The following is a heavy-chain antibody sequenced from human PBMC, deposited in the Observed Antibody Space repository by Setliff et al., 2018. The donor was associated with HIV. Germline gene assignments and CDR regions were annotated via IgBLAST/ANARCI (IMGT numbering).Heavy chain of an antibody. CDR1: GGSISSSSYY. Sequence: LSLTCTVSGGSISSSSYYWGWIRQPPGKGLEWIGSIFYSGNMYYNPSLKSRVAIFVDTSKNQFSLRLRSVTAADTSVYYCARDYRKGFDIWGQGTLVTVSS. CDR3: ARDYRKGFDI. CDR2: IFYSGNM. J-gene: IGHJ3*02. D-gene: IGHD1-26*01. V-gene: IGHV4-39*02.